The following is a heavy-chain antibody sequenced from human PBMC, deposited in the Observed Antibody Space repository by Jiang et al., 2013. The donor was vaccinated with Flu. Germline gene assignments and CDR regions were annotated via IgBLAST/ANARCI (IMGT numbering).Heavy chain of an antibody. J-gene: IGHJ6*02. CDR3: ARVWVRGSGNWYYYYGMDV. Sequence: LLESGEAWSSLGRSLRLSCAASGFTFSSYAMHWVRQAPGKGLEWVAVISYDGSNKYYADSVKGRFTISRDNSKNTLYLQMNSLRAEDTAVYYCARVWVRGSGNWYYYYGMDVWGQGTTVTVSS. CDR1: GFTFSSYA. D-gene: IGHD3-10*01. V-gene: IGHV3-30-3*01. CDR2: ISYDGSNK.